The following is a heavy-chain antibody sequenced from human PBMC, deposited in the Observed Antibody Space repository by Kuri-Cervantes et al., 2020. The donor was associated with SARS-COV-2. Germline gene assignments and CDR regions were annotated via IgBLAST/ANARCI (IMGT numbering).Heavy chain of an antibody. D-gene: IGHD6-13*01. CDR2: SNAGNGNT. CDR1: GYTFTSYA. Sequence: ASVKVSCKASGYTFTSYAMHWARQAPGQRLEWMGWSNAGNGNTKYSQEFQGRVTITRDTSASTAYMELSSLRSDDTAVYYCARDLGPNSSSWQFDIWGQGTMVTVSS. CDR3: ARDLGPNSSSWQFDI. V-gene: IGHV1-3*02. J-gene: IGHJ3*02.